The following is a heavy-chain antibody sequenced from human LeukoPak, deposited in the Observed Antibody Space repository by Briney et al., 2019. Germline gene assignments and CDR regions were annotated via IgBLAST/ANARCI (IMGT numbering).Heavy chain of an antibody. CDR3: ARDLLGYCSGGSCYYGGG. V-gene: IGHV1-18*01. CDR2: ISAYNGNT. CDR1: GYTFTSYA. J-gene: IGHJ4*02. D-gene: IGHD2-15*01. Sequence: ASVKVSCKASGYTFTSYAMHWVRQAPGQRLEWMGWISAYNGNTNYAQKLQGRVTMTTDTSTSTAYMELRSLRSDDTAVYYCARDLLGYCSGGSCYYGGGWGQGTLVTVSS.